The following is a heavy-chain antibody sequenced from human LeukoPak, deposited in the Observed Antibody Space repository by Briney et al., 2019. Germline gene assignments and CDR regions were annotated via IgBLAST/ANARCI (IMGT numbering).Heavy chain of an antibody. Sequence: SETLSLTCTVSGGSISSSSHYWGWSRQPPGKGLEWIGSIYYSGSTYYNPTLKSRVTISVDTSKNQFSLKLSSVTAADTAVYYCARHIVVVTAFDYWGQGTVVTDSS. J-gene: IGHJ4*02. CDR2: IYYSGST. CDR1: GGSISSSSHY. D-gene: IGHD2-21*02. CDR3: ARHIVVVTAFDY. V-gene: IGHV4-39*01.